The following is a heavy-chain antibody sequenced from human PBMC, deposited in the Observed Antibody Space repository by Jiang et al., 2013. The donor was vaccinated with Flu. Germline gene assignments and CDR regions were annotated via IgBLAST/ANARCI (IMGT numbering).Heavy chain of an antibody. Sequence: GSGLVKPSETLSLTCTVSGGSISDYYWSWIRQPPGKGLEWIGYVHHTGITNNNPSLKGRVTISIDTSNQFSLKLNSVTAADTAVYYCARRPSEVFDIWGQGTMVTV. J-gene: IGHJ3*02. CDR2: VHHTGIT. CDR1: GGSISDYY. CDR3: ARRPSEVFDI. D-gene: IGHD6-19*01. V-gene: IGHV4-59*08.